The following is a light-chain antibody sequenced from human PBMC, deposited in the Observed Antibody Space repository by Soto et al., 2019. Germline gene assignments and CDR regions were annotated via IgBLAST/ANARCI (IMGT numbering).Light chain of an antibody. CDR3: QQYNSYWT. CDR1: QSISSW. Sequence: DIQMTQSPSTLSASVGDRVTITFRASQSISSWLAWYQQKPGKAPKLLIYKASSLESGVPSRFSGSGSGTESTLTISSLQPDDFATYYCQQYNSYWTFGQGTKVDIK. CDR2: KAS. V-gene: IGKV1-5*03. J-gene: IGKJ1*01.